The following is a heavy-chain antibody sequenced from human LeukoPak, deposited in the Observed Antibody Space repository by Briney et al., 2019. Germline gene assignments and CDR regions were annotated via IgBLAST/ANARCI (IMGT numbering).Heavy chain of an antibody. CDR1: GGSISSYY. Sequence: SETLSLTCTVSGGSISSYYWSWIRQPPGKGLEWIGEINHSGSTNYNPSLKSRVTISVDTSKNQFSLKLSSVTAADTAVYYCARQISGYCSSTSCFPGYYYYYYMDVWGKGTTVTVSS. CDR3: ARQISGYCSSTSCFPGYYYYYYMDV. D-gene: IGHD2-2*03. CDR2: INHSGST. V-gene: IGHV4-34*01. J-gene: IGHJ6*03.